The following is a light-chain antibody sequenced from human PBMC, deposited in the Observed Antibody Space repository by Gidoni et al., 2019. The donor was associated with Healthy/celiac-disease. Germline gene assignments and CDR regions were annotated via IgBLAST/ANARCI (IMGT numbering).Light chain of an antibody. Sequence: DHPVNQSPSSLSASVGDRVTITCPASQDISNYLNWYQQKPGKAPKLLIYAASNLETGVPSRFSGSGSGTDFTFTISSLQPEDIATYYCQQYDNHPLTFGRXTKVEIK. CDR1: QDISNY. J-gene: IGKJ4*01. CDR2: AAS. CDR3: QQYDNHPLT. V-gene: IGKV1-33*01.